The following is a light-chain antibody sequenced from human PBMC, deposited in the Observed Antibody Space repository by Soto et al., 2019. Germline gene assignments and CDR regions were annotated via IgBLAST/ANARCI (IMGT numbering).Light chain of an antibody. J-gene: IGLJ2*01. CDR2: EVS. Sequence: QSALTQPPSASGSPGQSVTISCTGSSSDVGGYNYVSWYQQHPGKAPKLMIYEVSKRPSGVPDRLSGSKSGNTASLTVSGLQAEDDADYYCGSYGGSNTVVFGGGTKHTVL. V-gene: IGLV2-8*01. CDR1: SSDVGGYNY. CDR3: GSYGGSNTVV.